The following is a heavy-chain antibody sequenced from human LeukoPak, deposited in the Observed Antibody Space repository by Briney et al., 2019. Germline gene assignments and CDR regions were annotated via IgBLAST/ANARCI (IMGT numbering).Heavy chain of an antibody. CDR3: ARDGYGSGKGYFDY. J-gene: IGHJ4*02. CDR1: GYTFTDYY. D-gene: IGHD3-10*01. CDR2: ISAYDGNT. V-gene: IGHV1-18*04. Sequence: ASVRVSCTTSGYTFTDYYMHWVRQAPGQGLEWMGWISAYDGNTKSAQKFQGRVTMTTDTSTSTAYMELRSLRSDDTAVYYCARDGYGSGKGYFDYWGQGSLVTVSS.